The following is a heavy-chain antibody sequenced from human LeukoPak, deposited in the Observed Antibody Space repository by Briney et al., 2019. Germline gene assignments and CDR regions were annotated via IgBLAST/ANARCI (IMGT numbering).Heavy chain of an antibody. CDR2: ISWNSGTI. V-gene: IGHV3-9*01. CDR1: GFTFDDYA. Sequence: GGSLRLSCAASGFTFDDYAMHWVRQAPGRGLEWVSSISWNSGTIVYTDSVRGRFTISRDNAKNSLYLQMNNLRAEDTALYYCAKEAGSGSFYHFNYWGQGTLVTVSS. CDR3: AKEAGSGSFYHFNY. D-gene: IGHD3-10*01. J-gene: IGHJ4*02.